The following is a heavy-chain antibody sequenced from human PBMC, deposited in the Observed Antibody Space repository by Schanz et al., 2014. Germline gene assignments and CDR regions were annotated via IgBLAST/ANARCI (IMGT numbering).Heavy chain of an antibody. CDR1: GFTFSSYS. CDR2: ISSSSSTR. CDR3: ARKMKLGVYGGKGHDSLDI. Sequence: DVHLLESGGGLVQPGGSLRLSCAASGFTFSSYSMNWVRQAPGKGLEWVSYISSSSSTRYYADSVKGRFTISRDNAKNSLFLQMNSLRAEDTAVYYCARKMKLGVYGGKGHDSLDIWGQGTKVTVSP. V-gene: IGHV3-48*01. J-gene: IGHJ3*02. D-gene: IGHD4-17*01.